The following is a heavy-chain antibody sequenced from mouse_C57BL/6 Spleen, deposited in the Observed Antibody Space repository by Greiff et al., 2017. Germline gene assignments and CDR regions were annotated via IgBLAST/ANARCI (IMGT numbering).Heavy chain of an antibody. J-gene: IGHJ1*03. V-gene: IGHV3-6*01. D-gene: IGHD1-1*01. CDR3: ARDGSSYGGYWYFDV. Sequence: EVKLQESGPGLVKPSQSLSLTCSVTGYSITSGYYWNWIRQFPGNKLEWMGYISYDGSNNYNPSLKNRISITRDTAKNQFFLKLNSVTTEDTATYYCARDGSSYGGYWYFDVWGTGTTVTVSS. CDR2: ISYDGSN. CDR1: GYSITSGYY.